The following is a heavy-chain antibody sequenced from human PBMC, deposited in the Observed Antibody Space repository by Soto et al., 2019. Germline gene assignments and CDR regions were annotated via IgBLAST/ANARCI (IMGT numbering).Heavy chain of an antibody. V-gene: IGHV4-59*08. J-gene: IGHJ6*03. CDR3: ASLIGYCSGGSCYSPYYYYYMDV. CDR1: GGSISSYY. CDR2: IYYSGST. Sequence: SETLSLTCTVSGGSISSYYWSWIRQPPGKGLEWIGYIYYSGSTNYNPSLKSRVTISVDTSKNQFSLKLGSVTAADTAVYYCASLIGYCSGGSCYSPYYYYYMDVWGKGTTVTVSS. D-gene: IGHD2-15*01.